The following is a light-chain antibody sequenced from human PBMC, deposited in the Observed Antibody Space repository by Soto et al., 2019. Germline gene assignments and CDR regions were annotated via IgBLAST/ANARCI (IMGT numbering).Light chain of an antibody. V-gene: IGLV2-23*02. J-gene: IGLJ2*01. CDR3: CSYATPML. Sequence: QSALTQPASVSGSPGQSITISCTGTSSDVGSYNLVSWYQQHPGKAPKLMIYEVSERPSGVSNRFSGSKSGNTASLTISGLQAEDEADYYCCSYATPMLFGGGTKVTVL. CDR2: EVS. CDR1: SSDVGSYNL.